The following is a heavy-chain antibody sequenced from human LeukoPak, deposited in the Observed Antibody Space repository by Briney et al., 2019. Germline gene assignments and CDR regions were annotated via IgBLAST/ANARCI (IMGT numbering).Heavy chain of an antibody. CDR3: ATGGGVYYDSSGYYRLSFDI. CDR2: ISGCSIPI. D-gene: IGHD3-22*01. V-gene: IGHV3-48*01. CDR1: VFTFRSYS. J-gene: IGHJ3*02. Sequence: GGTLSLSCAVSVFTFRSYSMNWVPEAPGTAREWVTYISGCSIPISYADPVKGRFDISRHNAKNSLYLQMNSLRAEDTAVYYCATGGGVYYDSSGYYRLSFDIWGQGTMVTVSS.